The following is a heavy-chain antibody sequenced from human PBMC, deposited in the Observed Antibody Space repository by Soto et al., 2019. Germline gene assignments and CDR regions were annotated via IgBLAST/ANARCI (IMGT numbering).Heavy chain of an antibody. V-gene: IGHV4-59*01. CDR1: GGSFHNFY. D-gene: IGHD3-16*01. Sequence: PSETLSLTCNLSGGSFHNFYWLWIRQPPGKGLEWVGHVHYSGSTNYSPSLNSRATISLDTSKSQLSLKLRSVTAADTAMYFCARGVDYYATRGYFSFDSSGQGIAGTVSS. J-gene: IGHJ4*02. CDR3: ARGVDYYATRGYFSFDS. CDR2: VHYSGST.